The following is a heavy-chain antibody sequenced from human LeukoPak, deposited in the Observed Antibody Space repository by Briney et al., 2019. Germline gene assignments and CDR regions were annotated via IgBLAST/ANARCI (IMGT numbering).Heavy chain of an antibody. CDR1: GGSISSYS. V-gene: IGHV4-59*01. CDR3: AREYYDIWTGYYRFDY. D-gene: IGHD3-9*01. CDR2: IYYSGST. Sequence: PSETLSLTCTVSGGSISSYSWSWIRQPPGKGLEWIGYIYYSGSTNYNPSPKSRVTISVNTSKNQFSLKLSSVTAADTAVYSCAREYYDIWTGYYRFDYWGQGTLVTVSS. J-gene: IGHJ4*02.